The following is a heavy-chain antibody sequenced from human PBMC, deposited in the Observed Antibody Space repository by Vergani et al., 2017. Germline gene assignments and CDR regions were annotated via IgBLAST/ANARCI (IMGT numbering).Heavy chain of an antibody. Sequence: QVQLVQSGAEVKKPGASVKVSCKASGYTFTSYGISWVRQAPGQGLEWMGWISAYNGNTNYAQKFQGRVTITRDTSASTAYMELSSLRSEDTAVYYCAKDYGDYVSGAFDIWGQGTMVTVSS. CDR1: GYTFTSYG. CDR2: ISAYNGNT. J-gene: IGHJ3*02. D-gene: IGHD4-17*01. CDR3: AKDYGDYVSGAFDI. V-gene: IGHV1-18*01.